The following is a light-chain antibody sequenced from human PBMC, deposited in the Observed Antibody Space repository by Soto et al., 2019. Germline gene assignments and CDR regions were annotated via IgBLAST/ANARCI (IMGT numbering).Light chain of an antibody. CDR1: ASDIGAYNF. Sequence: QAVVTQPPSASGSPGQSATISCTGAASDIGAYNFVSWYQQYPGKAPKLMIYEVYKRPSGVPDRFSGSKSGNTASLTVSGLQAEDEADYFCCSYAGSSTLVFGGGTKLTVL. CDR3: CSYAGSSTLV. J-gene: IGLJ3*02. CDR2: EVY. V-gene: IGLV2-8*01.